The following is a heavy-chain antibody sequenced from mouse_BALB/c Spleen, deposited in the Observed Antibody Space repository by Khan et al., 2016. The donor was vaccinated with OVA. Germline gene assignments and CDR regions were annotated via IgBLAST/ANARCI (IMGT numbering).Heavy chain of an antibody. D-gene: IGHD2-2*01. CDR3: TRSGYGSFAY. V-gene: IGHV1S81*02. J-gene: IGHJ3*01. CDR1: GYTFSSYY. Sequence: QVRLQQSGAELVKPGASVKLSCKASGYTFSSYYMYWVKQRPGQGLEWIGEINPNNGGTNFNEKFKRKATLTVDKSSSTAYVQLSSLTSEDSAVYYCTRSGYGSFAYCGQGTLVTVSA. CDR2: INPNNGGT.